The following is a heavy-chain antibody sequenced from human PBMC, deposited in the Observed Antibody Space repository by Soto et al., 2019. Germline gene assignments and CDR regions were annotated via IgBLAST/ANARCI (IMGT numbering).Heavy chain of an antibody. CDR1: GFTFSSYS. CDR2: ISGSGGST. CDR3: AGTYSSSWAEFDY. D-gene: IGHD6-13*01. Sequence: GGSLRLSCAASGFTFSSYSMNWVRQAPGKGLEWVSAISGSGGSTYYADSVKGRFTISRDNSKNTLYLQMNSLRAEDTAVYYCAGTYSSSWAEFDYWGQGTLVTVSS. V-gene: IGHV3-23*01. J-gene: IGHJ4*02.